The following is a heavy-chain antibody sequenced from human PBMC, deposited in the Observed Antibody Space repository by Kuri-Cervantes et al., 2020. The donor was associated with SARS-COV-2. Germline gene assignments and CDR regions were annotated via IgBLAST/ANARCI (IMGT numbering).Heavy chain of an antibody. D-gene: IGHD5-18*01. CDR1: GFPFNTYT. CDR3: ATDTAMVDY. CDR2: ISSSGNYV. Sequence: GESLKISCAASGFPFNTYTMNWVRQAPGKGLEWVSSISSSGNYVYYADSVTGRFTISRDNARISLSLQMNSLRAEDTAMYYCATDTAMVDYWGQGTLVTVSS. J-gene: IGHJ4*02. V-gene: IGHV3-21*01.